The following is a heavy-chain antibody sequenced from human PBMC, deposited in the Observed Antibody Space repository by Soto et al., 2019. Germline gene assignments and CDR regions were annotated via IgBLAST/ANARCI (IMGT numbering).Heavy chain of an antibody. CDR3: ARLFIDYYYYGMDV. V-gene: IGHV4-4*02. CDR1: GGSIRSSNW. Sequence: QVQLQESGPGLVKPSETLSLTCAVSGGSIRSSNWWSWVRQSPGKGLEWIGEIYHSGSTNYNPSLKRRVTISVDKSKSQFSLKLSSVIAADTAVYYCARLFIDYYYYGMDVWGQGTTVTVSS. D-gene: IGHD3-16*02. J-gene: IGHJ6*02. CDR2: IYHSGST.